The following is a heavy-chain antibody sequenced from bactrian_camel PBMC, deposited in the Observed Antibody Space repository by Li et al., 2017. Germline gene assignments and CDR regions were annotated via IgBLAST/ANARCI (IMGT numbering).Heavy chain of an antibody. J-gene: IGHJ4*01. V-gene: IGHV3S54*01. CDR3: AAKSPGGGWYSPGSYNY. D-gene: IGHD6*01. CDR2: IYTRDGTA. Sequence: QVQLVESGGGSVQAGGSLRLSCAASGYTAVINYMGWIRQSPRNEREVLAAIYTRDGTAHYADSVKGRFTISHDNANDTTFLQMNSLMPEDSAMYYCAAKSPGGGWYSPGSYNYWGQGTQVTVS. CDR1: GYTAVINY.